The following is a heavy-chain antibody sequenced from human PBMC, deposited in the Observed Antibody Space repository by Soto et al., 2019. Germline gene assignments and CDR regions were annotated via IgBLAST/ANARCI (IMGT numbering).Heavy chain of an antibody. CDR3: ARTRDDYGDYRIWFDP. CDR2: IYYSGST. V-gene: IGHV4-59*08. J-gene: IGHJ5*02. Sequence: SETLSLTCTVSGGSISSYYWSWIRQPPGKGLEWIGYIYYSGSTNYNPSLKSRVTISVDTSKNQFSLKLSSVTAADTAVYYCARTRDDYGDYRIWFDPWGQGTLVTVSS. D-gene: IGHD4-17*01. CDR1: GGSISSYY.